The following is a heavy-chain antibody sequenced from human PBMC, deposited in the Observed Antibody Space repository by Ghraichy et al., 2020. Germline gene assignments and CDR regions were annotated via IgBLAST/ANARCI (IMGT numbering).Heavy chain of an antibody. CDR1: GFTFSSYA. D-gene: IGHD3-22*01. V-gene: IGHV3-23*01. J-gene: IGHJ4*02. CDR2: ISGSGGST. Sequence: GGSLRLSCAASGFTFSSYAMSWVRQAPGKGLEWVSAISGSGGSTYYADSVKCRFTISRDNSKNTLYLQMNSLRAEDTAVYYCAQGCDSSGYCALDFDYWGQGTLVTVSS. CDR3: AQGCDSSGYCALDFDY.